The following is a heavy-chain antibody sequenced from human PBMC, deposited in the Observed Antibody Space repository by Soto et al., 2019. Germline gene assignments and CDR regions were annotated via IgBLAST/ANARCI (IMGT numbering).Heavy chain of an antibody. V-gene: IGHV4-59*01. Sequence: KPSESLSLTCFCFRGSSTSYHLSWTRQFPEKGLERIAYTSYTGNTNYNRSFQSRVTISIDTSKNQLSLKMTSMTAADTAVYYCARDMHACFTHYFDPWGQGTLVTVSS. J-gene: IGHJ5*02. D-gene: IGHD3-16*01. CDR3: ARDMHACFTHYFDP. CDR1: RGSSTSYH. CDR2: TSYTGNT.